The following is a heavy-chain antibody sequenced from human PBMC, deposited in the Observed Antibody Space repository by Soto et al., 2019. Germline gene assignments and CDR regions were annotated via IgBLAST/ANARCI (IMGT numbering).Heavy chain of an antibody. CDR2: IIPIFGTA. J-gene: IGHJ4*02. V-gene: IGHV1-69*13. CDR1: GGTFSSCA. D-gene: IGHD6-19*01. Sequence: SVKVSCKASGGTFSSCAISWVRQAPGQGLEWMGGIIPIFGTANYAQRFQGRVTITADESTSTAYMELSSLRSEDTAVYYCARTSSGWFHFDYWGQGTLVTVSS. CDR3: ARTSSGWFHFDY.